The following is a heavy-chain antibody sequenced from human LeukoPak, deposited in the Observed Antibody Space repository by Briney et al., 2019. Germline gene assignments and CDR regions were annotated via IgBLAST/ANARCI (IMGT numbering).Heavy chain of an antibody. CDR2: IIPIFGTA. CDR3: ARATGRCGGDCYAFDY. D-gene: IGHD2-21*02. V-gene: IGHV1-69*13. Sequence: SVKVSCKASGGTFSSYAISWVRQAPGQGLEWMGGIIPIFGTANYAQKFQGRVTITADESTSPAYMELSSLRSEDTAVYYCARATGRCGGDCYAFDYWGQGTLVTVSS. CDR1: GGTFSSYA. J-gene: IGHJ4*02.